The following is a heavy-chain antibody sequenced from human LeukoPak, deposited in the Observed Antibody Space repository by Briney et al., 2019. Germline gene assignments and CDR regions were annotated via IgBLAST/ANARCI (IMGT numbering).Heavy chain of an antibody. J-gene: IGHJ4*02. Sequence: SETLSLTCAVYGGSFSGYYWSWIRQPPGKGLEWIGEINHSGSTNYNPSLKSRVTISVDTSKNQFSLKLSSVTAADTAVYYCAGTQTGYSSGWYNYWGQGTLVTVSS. CDR1: GGSFSGYY. CDR3: AGTQTGYSSGWYNY. V-gene: IGHV4-34*01. D-gene: IGHD6-19*01. CDR2: INHSGST.